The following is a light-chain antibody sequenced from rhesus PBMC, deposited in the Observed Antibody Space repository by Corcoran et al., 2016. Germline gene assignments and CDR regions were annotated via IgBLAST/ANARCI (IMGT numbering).Light chain of an antibody. Sequence: DIQMTQSPSSLSASVGDRVTITCRASQGISSWLAWYQQKPGQPPTLLIYQGSHKEPGVPPRFRGSGSGAGFTLTMNPVEADDAADYYCLRSKNIPWTFGQGARVEVK. J-gene: IGKJ1*01. CDR3: LRSKNIPWT. CDR2: QGS. CDR1: QGISSWLA. V-gene: IGKV7-13*01.